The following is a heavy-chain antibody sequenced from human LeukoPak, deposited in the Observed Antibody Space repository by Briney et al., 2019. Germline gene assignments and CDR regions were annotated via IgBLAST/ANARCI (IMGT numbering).Heavy chain of an antibody. CDR1: GFTLSSFA. CDR3: ATYRQVLLPFES. Sequence: GGSLRLSCAASGFTLSSFAMIWVRQPPGKGLEWVSSIFPSGDEIHYADSVRGRFTISRDNSKSTLSLQMNRLRAEDTAMYYCATYRQVLLPFESWGQGTLVTVSS. V-gene: IGHV3-23*01. CDR2: IFPSGDEI. D-gene: IGHD2-8*02. J-gene: IGHJ4*02.